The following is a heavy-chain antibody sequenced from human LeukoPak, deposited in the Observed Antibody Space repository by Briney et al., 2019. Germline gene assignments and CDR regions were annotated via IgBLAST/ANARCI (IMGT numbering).Heavy chain of an antibody. J-gene: IGHJ4*02. CDR1: GGSISSYY. CDR3: ARPYCSGGSCYFPFDY. CDR2: IYYSGST. Sequence: SETLSLTCTVSGGSISSYYWSWIRQPPGKGLEWIGSIYYSGSTYYNPSLKSRVTISVNTSKNQFSLKLSSVTAADTAVYYCARPYCSGGSCYFPFDYWGQGTLVTVSS. D-gene: IGHD2-15*01. V-gene: IGHV4-39*07.